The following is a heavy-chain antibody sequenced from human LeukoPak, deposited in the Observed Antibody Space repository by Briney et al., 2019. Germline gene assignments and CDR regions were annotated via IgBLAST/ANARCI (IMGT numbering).Heavy chain of an antibody. Sequence: PGGSLRLSCAASGFTFSSYGMSWVRQAPGKGLEWVAFIWYDGSNQDYADSVKGRFTISRDGPKNTLYLQMNSLRAEDTAVYYCARDGCTTTTCYDYWGQETLVTVSS. J-gene: IGHJ4*02. CDR2: IWYDGSNQ. CDR3: ARDGCTTTTCYDY. V-gene: IGHV3-33*01. D-gene: IGHD2-2*01. CDR1: GFTFSSYG.